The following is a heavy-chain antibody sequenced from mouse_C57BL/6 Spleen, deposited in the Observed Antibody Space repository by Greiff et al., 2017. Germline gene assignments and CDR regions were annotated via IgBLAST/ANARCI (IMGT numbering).Heavy chain of an antibody. CDR3: ARSYGNYLDY. CDR2: IYPGDGDT. CDR1: GYAFSSYW. V-gene: IGHV1-80*01. Sequence: QVQLQQSGAELVKPGASVKISCKASGYAFSSYWMNWVQQRPGKGLEWIGQIYPGDGDTNYNGKFKGKATLTADKSSSTAYMQLSSLTSEDSAVYFCARSYGNYLDYWGQGTTLTVSS. J-gene: IGHJ2*01. D-gene: IGHD2-1*01.